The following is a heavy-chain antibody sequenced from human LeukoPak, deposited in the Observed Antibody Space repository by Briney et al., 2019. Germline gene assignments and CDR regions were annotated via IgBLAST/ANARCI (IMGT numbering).Heavy chain of an antibody. D-gene: IGHD3-10*01. CDR1: GFTFSLYW. CDR3: ARGLAISPMALISDS. V-gene: IGHV3-7*01. Sequence: PGGSLRLSCAASGFTFSLYWMSWVRQAPGKGLEWVGNIRQDSGDTRYVDSVKGRFTITRDNPKNSLYLQMNSLRVEDTAVYYCARGLAISPMALISDSWGQGTLVTVSS. J-gene: IGHJ4*02. CDR2: IRQDSGDT.